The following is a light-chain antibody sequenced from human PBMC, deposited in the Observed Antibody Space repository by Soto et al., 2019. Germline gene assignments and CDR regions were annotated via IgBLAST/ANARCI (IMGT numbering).Light chain of an antibody. Sequence: QSALTQPPSASGPPGQSVTISCTGTNSDLGGFKFVSWYQHHPGKAPKLIIYDFTKRPSGVPERFSGSRSANTASLTVSGLQADDEADYCNSFAATAAGDTWVFGGGTKLTVL. V-gene: IGLV2-8*01. CDR1: NSDLGGFKF. CDR2: DFT. J-gene: IGLJ3*02. CDR3: NSFAATAAGDTWV.